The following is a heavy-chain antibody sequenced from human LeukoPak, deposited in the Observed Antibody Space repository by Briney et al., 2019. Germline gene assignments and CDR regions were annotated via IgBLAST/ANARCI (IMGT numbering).Heavy chain of an antibody. CDR3: ARDQIGGDAGGSSRMDY. CDR2: IIPIFGTA. D-gene: IGHD2-21*02. Sequence: ASVKVSCKPSGGTFSSYAISWVRQAPGQGLEWMGGIIPIFGTANYAQKFQGRVTITADESTSTAYMELSSLRSEDTAVYYCARDQIGGDAGGSSRMDYWGQGTLVTVSS. CDR1: GGTFSSYA. J-gene: IGHJ4*02. V-gene: IGHV1-69*13.